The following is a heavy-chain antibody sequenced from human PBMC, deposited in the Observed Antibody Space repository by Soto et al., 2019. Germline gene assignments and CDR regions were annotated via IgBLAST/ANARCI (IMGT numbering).Heavy chain of an antibody. V-gene: IGHV4-31*03. Sequence: QVQLQESGPGLLKPSQTLSHTCTVSGGSISSVGYYWRWIRQHPGKGLEWIGYIYYSGSTYYNPSLKSRVTISVDTSKNQFSLKLSSVTAADTAVYYCHSGSCTLVTMDVWGQGTTVTVSS. CDR2: IYYSGST. CDR3: HSGSCTLVTMDV. CDR1: GGSISSVGYY. D-gene: IGHD3-10*01. J-gene: IGHJ6*02.